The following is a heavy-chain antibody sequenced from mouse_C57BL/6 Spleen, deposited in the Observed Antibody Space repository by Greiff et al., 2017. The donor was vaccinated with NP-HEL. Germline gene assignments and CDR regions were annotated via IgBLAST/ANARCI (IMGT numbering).Heavy chain of an antibody. V-gene: IGHV1-59*01. CDR1: GYTFTSYW. J-gene: IGHJ2*01. Sequence: QVQLKQSGAELVRPGTSVKLSCKASGYTFTSYWMHWVKQRPGQGLEWIGVIDPSDSYTNYNQKFKGKATLTVDTSSSTAYMQLSSLTSEDSAVYYCARSGFTTVVAYYFDYWGQGTTLTVSS. D-gene: IGHD1-1*01. CDR2: IDPSDSYT. CDR3: ARSGFTTVVAYYFDY.